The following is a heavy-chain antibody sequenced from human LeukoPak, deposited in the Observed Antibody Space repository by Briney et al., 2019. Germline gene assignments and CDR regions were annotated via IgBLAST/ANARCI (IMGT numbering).Heavy chain of an antibody. Sequence: GGSLRISCAASGFTFSTYHMDWVRQPPGKGLEWVSSISTTSSYIYYSDSARGRFTITRDNAKNSLYLQMNSLRAEDTAVYYCARGLCGGDCYSDWGPGTLVTVSS. CDR3: ARGLCGGDCYSD. CDR1: GFTFSTYH. D-gene: IGHD2-21*02. CDR2: ISTTSSYI. J-gene: IGHJ4*02. V-gene: IGHV3-21*01.